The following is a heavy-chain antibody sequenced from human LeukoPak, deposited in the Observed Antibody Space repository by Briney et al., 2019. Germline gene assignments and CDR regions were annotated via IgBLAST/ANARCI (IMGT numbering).Heavy chain of an antibody. V-gene: IGHV3-66*01. CDR2: IYSGGST. J-gene: IGHJ4*02. Sequence: ETLSLTCTVSGGSISSYYWSWIRQPPGKGLEWVSVIYSGGSTYYADSVKGRFTISRDNSKNTLYLQMNSLRAEDTAVYYCARERTRYFDYWGQGTLVTVSS. CDR1: GGSISSYY. CDR3: ARERTRYFDY.